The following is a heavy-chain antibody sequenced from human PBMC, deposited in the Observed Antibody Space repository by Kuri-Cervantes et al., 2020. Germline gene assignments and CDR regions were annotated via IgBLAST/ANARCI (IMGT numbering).Heavy chain of an antibody. D-gene: IGHD6-13*01. Sequence: SETLSLTCTVSGGSTSSSSYYWGWIRQPPGKGLEWIGSIYYSGSTYYNPSLKSRVTISVDTSKNQFSLKLSSVTAADTAVYYCARLYSSSWHLFDYWGQGTLVTVSS. CDR1: GGSTSSSSYY. CDR3: ARLYSSSWHLFDY. V-gene: IGHV4-39*01. J-gene: IGHJ4*02. CDR2: IYYSGST.